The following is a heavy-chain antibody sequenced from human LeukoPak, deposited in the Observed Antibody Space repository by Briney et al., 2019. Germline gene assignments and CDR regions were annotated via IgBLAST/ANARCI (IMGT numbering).Heavy chain of an antibody. Sequence: GGSLRLSCAASGFTFSTYWMTWVRQAPGKGLEWVANIKQDGTDKYYVDSVKGRFTISRDNAKNSLYLQMNSLRAEDTALYYCAKYVVRGVQDSFDIWGQGTMVTVSS. J-gene: IGHJ3*02. CDR2: IKQDGTDK. CDR3: AKYVVRGVQDSFDI. CDR1: GFTFSTYW. V-gene: IGHV3-7*02. D-gene: IGHD3-10*01.